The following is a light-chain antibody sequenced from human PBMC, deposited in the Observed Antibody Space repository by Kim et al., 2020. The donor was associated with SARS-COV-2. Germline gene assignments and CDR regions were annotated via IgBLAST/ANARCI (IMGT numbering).Light chain of an antibody. CDR3: QSYESSIVV. CDR1: SGSIASNH. Sequence: NFMLTQPHSVSESPGKTVTISCTRSSGSIASNHVQWYQQRPGSAPTTVIYEDNQRPSGVPDRFSGSIDSSSNSASLTISGLKTEDEADYYCQSYESSIVVFGGGTQLTVL. CDR2: EDN. J-gene: IGLJ2*01. V-gene: IGLV6-57*04.